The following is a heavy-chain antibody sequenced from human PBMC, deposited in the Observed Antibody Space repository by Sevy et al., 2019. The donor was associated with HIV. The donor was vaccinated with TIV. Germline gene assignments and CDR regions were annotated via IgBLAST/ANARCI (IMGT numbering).Heavy chain of an antibody. CDR1: GDSVSGSS. J-gene: IGHJ4*01. CDR3: AGLNFWTGYYPAMYYFDT. CDR2: IFESGNT. Sequence: SETLSLFCSVSGDSVSGSSWSWIRQPPGKGLEWIGNIFESGNTNYYPSLKTRATISVDTSKNQFSLQLASVAAADTAVYYCAGLNFWTGYYPAMYYFDTWGRGTLVTVSS. V-gene: IGHV4-59*08. D-gene: IGHD3-3*01.